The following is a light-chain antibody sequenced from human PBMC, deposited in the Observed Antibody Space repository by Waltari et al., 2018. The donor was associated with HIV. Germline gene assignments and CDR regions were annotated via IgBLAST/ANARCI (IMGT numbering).Light chain of an antibody. Sequence: QSVLTQPPSVSAAPGQKVTISCSGRSSNIGNNYVSWYQQLPGTAPKLLIYDKKKRPSGIPDRFSGSKSGTSATLGITGLQTGDEADYYCGTWDSSLSAVVFGGGTKLTVL. CDR2: DKK. CDR3: GTWDSSLSAVV. V-gene: IGLV1-51*01. J-gene: IGLJ2*01. CDR1: SSNIGNNY.